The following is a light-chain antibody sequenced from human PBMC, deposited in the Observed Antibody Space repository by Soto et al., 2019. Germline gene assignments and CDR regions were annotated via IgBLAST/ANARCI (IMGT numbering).Light chain of an antibody. CDR2: GAS. CDR3: QQYGNTPLFS. J-gene: IGKJ3*01. V-gene: IGKV3-20*01. CDR1: QSVGSNS. Sequence: EIVLTQSPGTLSSSLGERATLSCRASQSVGSNSLAWYQQRPGQAPRLLIYGASTRATGIPDRFSGSGSGTDFTLTINRLEAEEFAVYYCQQYGNTPLFSFGPGTKVDIK.